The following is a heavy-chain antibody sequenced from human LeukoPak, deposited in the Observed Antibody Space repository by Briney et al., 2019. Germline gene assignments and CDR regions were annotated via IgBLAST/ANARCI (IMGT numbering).Heavy chain of an antibody. CDR2: IWYDGSNK. Sequence: GGSLRLSCAASGFTFNSYGMHWVRQAPGKGLEWVAVIWYDGSNKYYADSVKGRFTISRDNSKNTLYLQMNSLRAEDTAVYYCARYGSGYDYYYGMDVWGQGTTVTVSS. V-gene: IGHV3-33*01. CDR3: ARYGSGYDYYYGMDV. CDR1: GFTFNSYG. J-gene: IGHJ6*02. D-gene: IGHD3-10*01.